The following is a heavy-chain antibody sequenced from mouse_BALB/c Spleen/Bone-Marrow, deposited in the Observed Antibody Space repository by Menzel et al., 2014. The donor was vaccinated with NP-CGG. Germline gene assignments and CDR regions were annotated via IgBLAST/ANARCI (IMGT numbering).Heavy chain of an antibody. V-gene: IGHV3-6*02. CDR3: AKGVSYLMDY. D-gene: IGHD1-1*01. Sequence: DVPLQESGPGLVKPSQSLSLTCSVTGYYITSGYYWNWIRQFPGNKLEWMGYISYDGSNNYNPSLKNRISITRDTSKNQFFLKLNTVTTEDTATYYCAKGVSYLMDYWGQGTSVTVSS. CDR1: GYYITSGYY. CDR2: ISYDGSN. J-gene: IGHJ4*01.